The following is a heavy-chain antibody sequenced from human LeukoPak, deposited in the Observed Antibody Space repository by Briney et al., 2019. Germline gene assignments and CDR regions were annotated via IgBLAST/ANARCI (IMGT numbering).Heavy chain of an antibody. CDR1: GFTFSSYS. J-gene: IGHJ4*02. Sequence: GGSLRLSCAASGFTFSSYSMNWVRQAPGKGLEWVSSISSSSSSYIYYADSVKGRFTISRDNAKNSLYLEMNSLRAENTAVYYCARDGYRDYGDYPYYFDYWGQGTLVTVSS. CDR3: ARDGYRDYGDYPYYFDY. CDR2: ISSSSSSYI. V-gene: IGHV3-21*01. D-gene: IGHD4-17*01.